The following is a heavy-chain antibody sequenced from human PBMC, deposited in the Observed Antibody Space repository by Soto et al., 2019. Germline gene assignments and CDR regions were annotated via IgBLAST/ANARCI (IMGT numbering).Heavy chain of an antibody. Sequence: ASVKVSCKASGGTFSGYAISWVRQAPGQGLEWMGGIIPIFGTANYAQKFQGRVTITADESTSTAYMELSSLRSEDTAVYYCARDRILVAARPGYYGMDVWGQGTTVTVSS. D-gene: IGHD6-6*01. CDR2: IIPIFGTA. V-gene: IGHV1-69*13. CDR1: GGTFSGYA. CDR3: ARDRILVAARPGYYGMDV. J-gene: IGHJ6*02.